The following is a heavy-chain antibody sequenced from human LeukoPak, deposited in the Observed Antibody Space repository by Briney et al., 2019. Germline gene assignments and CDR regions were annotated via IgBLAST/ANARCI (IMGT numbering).Heavy chain of an antibody. Sequence: GESLKISCTGSGYSFTSYWIGWVRQMPGKGMEWKGIIYPGDSDTKYSPSFQGQVTISADKSISTAYLQWSSLKASDTAMYYCARMGITYNWFDPWGQGTLVTVSS. D-gene: IGHD3-16*01. CDR3: ARMGITYNWFDP. V-gene: IGHV5-51*01. CDR2: IYPGDSDT. CDR1: GYSFTSYW. J-gene: IGHJ5*02.